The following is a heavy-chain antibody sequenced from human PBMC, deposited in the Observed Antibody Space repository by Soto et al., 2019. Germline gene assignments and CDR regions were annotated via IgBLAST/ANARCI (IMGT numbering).Heavy chain of an antibody. Sequence: QVQLQESGPGLVKPSGTLSLTCAVSGVSISSHDWWTWVRQPPGMGLEWIGESHQSGNTNYNSSLESRVTISVDTSKNQFSLKLTSVTVADTAVYYCATRDSSRFYWGQGTLVTVSS. CDR2: SHQSGNT. CDR1: GVSISSHDW. J-gene: IGHJ4*02. D-gene: IGHD6-13*01. V-gene: IGHV4-4*02. CDR3: ATRDSSRFY.